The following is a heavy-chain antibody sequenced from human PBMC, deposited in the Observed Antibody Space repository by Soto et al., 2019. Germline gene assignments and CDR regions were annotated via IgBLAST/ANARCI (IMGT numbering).Heavy chain of an antibody. V-gene: IGHV1-69*01. CDR3: ASGASRWYPYFFAS. D-gene: IGHD6-13*01. J-gene: IGHJ4*02. CDR2: IIPYYNTL. Sequence: QAQVVQSGAEVRKPGSSVKLSCKASEGTFNSYATAWVRQAPGQGLEWMGGIIPYYNTLNYAKKFQDRVTITADDSTNTVYMELSSLRSDDTAVYFGASGASRWYPYFFASWAQGTLVTVSS. CDR1: EGTFNSYA.